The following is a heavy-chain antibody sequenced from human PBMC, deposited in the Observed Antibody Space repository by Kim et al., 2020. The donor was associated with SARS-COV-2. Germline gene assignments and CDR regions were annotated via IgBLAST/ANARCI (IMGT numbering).Heavy chain of an antibody. D-gene: IGHD3-9*01. Sequence: ASVKVSCKASGYTFTSYAMNWVRQAPGQGLEWMGWINTNTGNPTYAQGFTGRFVFSLDTSVSTAYLQISSLKAEDTAVYYCARYLVRYFDWFSSGMDVWGQGTTVPVSS. CDR2: INTNTGNP. V-gene: IGHV7-4-1*02. CDR1: GYTFTSYA. CDR3: ARYLVRYFDWFSSGMDV. J-gene: IGHJ6*02.